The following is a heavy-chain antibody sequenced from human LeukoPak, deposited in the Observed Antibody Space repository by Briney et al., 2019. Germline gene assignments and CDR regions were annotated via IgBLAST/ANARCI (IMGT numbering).Heavy chain of an antibody. CDR1: GGSISSTNYC. CDR2: IYYSGST. CDR3: ARTTYYYDSSGYYHDAFDI. D-gene: IGHD3-22*01. J-gene: IGHJ3*02. V-gene: IGHV4-61*05. Sequence: PSETLSLTCTVSGGSISSTNYCWGWIRQPPGKGLEWIGYIYYSGSTNYNPSLKSRVTISVDTSKNQFSLKLSSVTAADTAVYYCARTTYYYDSSGYYHDAFDIWGQGTMVTVSS.